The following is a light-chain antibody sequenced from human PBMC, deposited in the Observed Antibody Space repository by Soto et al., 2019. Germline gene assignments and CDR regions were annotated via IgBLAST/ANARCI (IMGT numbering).Light chain of an antibody. V-gene: IGKV3-20*01. CDR3: HQYGTSPRT. CDR1: QSVSSSY. Sequence: EIVLTQSPGTLSLSPGERATLSCRSSQSVSSSYLAWYQQKPGQAPRLIIYGASSRATGIPDRFSGSGSGTDFNLTVSRLAPEDVAVHYCHQYGTSPRTLGQGTKVDIK. CDR2: GAS. J-gene: IGKJ1*01.